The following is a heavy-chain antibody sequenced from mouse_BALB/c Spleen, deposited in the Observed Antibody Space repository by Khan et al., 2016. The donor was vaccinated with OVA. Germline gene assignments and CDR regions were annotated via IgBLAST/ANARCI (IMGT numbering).Heavy chain of an antibody. D-gene: IGHD2-1*01. CDR2: ILPGRGST. V-gene: IGHV1-9*01. Sequence: QVQLQQSGAELMKPGASMKISCKATGYTFSTYWTEWVKQRPGHGLEWIGEILPGRGSTNYNEKFKGKATLTADTSSNTAHMHLSSLTSEDSAVYYCARFGNHWYFDVGGAGTTVTVSS. J-gene: IGHJ1*01. CDR3: ARFGNHWYFDV. CDR1: GYTFSTYW.